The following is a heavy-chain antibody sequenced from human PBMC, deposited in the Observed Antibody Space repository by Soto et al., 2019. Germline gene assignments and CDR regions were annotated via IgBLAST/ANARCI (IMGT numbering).Heavy chain of an antibody. CDR1: GYTFTSYY. CDR3: ARGGRIVDTGIGYYYYHAMDV. J-gene: IGHJ6*02. Sequence: QVQLVQSGAEVKKPGASVKASCKASGYTFTSYYIHWVRQAPGQGLEWMAIFNPTGDTASYAQKLQGRVKMTRDTSTGTAYMELGSLRSEETAVYYCARGGRIVDTGIGYYYYHAMDVWGQGTTVTVS. V-gene: IGHV1-46*01. D-gene: IGHD5-18*01. CDR2: FNPTGDTA.